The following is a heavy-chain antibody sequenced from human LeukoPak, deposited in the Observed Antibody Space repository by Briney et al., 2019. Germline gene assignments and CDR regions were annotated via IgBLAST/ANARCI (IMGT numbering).Heavy chain of an antibody. CDR1: GFTFSSYG. CDR3: ARNVLLWFGEKNWFDP. V-gene: IGHV3-30*03. J-gene: IGHJ5*02. CDR2: ISYDGSNK. D-gene: IGHD3-10*01. Sequence: GRSLRLSCAASGFTFSSYGMHWVRQAPGKGLEWVAVISYDGSNKYYADSVKGRFTISRDNSKNTLYLQMNSLRAEDTAVYYCARNVLLWFGEKNWFDPWGQGTLVTVSS.